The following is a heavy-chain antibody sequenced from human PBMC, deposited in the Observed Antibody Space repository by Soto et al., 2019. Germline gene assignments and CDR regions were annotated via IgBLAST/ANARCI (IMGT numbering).Heavy chain of an antibody. CDR1: GYTFTSYY. CDR2: LNPSGGST. CDR3: ARDPSRYSSGWYPAAGYYGMDV. J-gene: IGHJ6*02. Sequence: GASVKVSCKASGYTFTSYYMHWVRQAPGQGLEWMGILNPSGGSTSYAQKFQGRVTMTRDTSTSTVYIELSSLRSEDTAVYYCARDPSRYSSGWYPAAGYYGMDVWGQGTTVTVSS. D-gene: IGHD6-19*01. V-gene: IGHV1-46*01.